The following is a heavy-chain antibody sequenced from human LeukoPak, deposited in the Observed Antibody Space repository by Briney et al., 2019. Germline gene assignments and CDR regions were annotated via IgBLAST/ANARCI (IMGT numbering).Heavy chain of an antibody. CDR2: IYHSGST. V-gene: IGHV4-38-2*02. D-gene: IGHD2-15*01. CDR3: ARTESVLRFDP. Sequence: SETLSLTCTVSGYSISSGYYWGWIRQPPGKGLEWIGSIYHSGSTYYNPSLKSRVTISVDTSENQFSLKLSSVTAADTAVYYCARTESVLRFDPWGQGTLVTVSS. CDR1: GYSISSGYY. J-gene: IGHJ5*02.